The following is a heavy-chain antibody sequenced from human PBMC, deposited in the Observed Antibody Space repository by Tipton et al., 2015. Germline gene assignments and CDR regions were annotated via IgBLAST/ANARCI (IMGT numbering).Heavy chain of an antibody. D-gene: IGHD3-3*01. CDR1: GGSISSSSYY. CDR2: IYYSGST. V-gene: IGHV4-39*01. J-gene: IGHJ4*02. Sequence: TLSLTCTVSGGSISSSSYYWGWIRQPPGKGLEWIGSIYYSGSTYYNPSLKSRVTIFVDTSKNQFSLRLSSVTAADTAVYYCASNHEVLRGYLDNWGQGSLVTVSS. CDR3: ASNHEVLRGYLDN.